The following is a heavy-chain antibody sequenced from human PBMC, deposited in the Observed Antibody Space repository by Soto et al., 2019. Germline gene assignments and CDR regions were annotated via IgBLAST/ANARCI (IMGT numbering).Heavy chain of an antibody. J-gene: IGHJ4*02. CDR3: ARSQPTQQWLSTGPLDY. CDR2: IYYSGST. Sequence: SETLSLTCTVSGGSISSYYWSWIRQPPGKGLEWIGYIYYSGSTNYNPSLKSRVTISVDTSKNQFSLKLSSVTAADTAVYYCARSQPTQQWLSTGPLDYWGQGTLVTVSS. D-gene: IGHD6-19*01. CDR1: GGSISSYY. V-gene: IGHV4-59*01.